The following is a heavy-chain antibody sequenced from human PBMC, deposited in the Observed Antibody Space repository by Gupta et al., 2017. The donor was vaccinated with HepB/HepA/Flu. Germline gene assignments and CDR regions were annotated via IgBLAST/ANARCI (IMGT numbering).Heavy chain of an antibody. Sequence: EVQLLESGGGLVQPGGSLRLSCAASGFTFSSSASSWVRKTPGKGLEWVSASSGSGGSTYYADSGKGRFTISRDNSKNTLYLQMNSLRAEDTAVYYGAKGIVVVATDIAFDIWGQGTMVTVSS. CDR3: AKGIVVVATDIAFDI. CDR2: SSGSGGST. D-gene: IGHD2-15*01. V-gene: IGHV3-23*01. J-gene: IGHJ3*02. CDR1: GFTFSSSA.